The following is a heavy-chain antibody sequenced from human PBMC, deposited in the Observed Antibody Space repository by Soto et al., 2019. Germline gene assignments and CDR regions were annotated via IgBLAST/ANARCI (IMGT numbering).Heavy chain of an antibody. Sequence: SETLSLTCAVSGGSISSSNWWSWVRQPPGKGLEWIGEIYNSGSTNYNPSLKSRVTIPVDKSKNQFSLKGSSVTAADTAVYYCARVESSSSDYWGQGTLVTVSS. J-gene: IGHJ4*02. CDR3: ARVESSSSDY. D-gene: IGHD6-6*01. V-gene: IGHV4-4*02. CDR1: GGSISSSNW. CDR2: IYNSGST.